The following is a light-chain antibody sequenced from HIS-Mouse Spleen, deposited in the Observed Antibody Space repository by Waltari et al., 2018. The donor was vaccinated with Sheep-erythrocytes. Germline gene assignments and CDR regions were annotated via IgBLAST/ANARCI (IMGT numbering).Light chain of an antibody. J-gene: IGLJ2*01. Sequence: QSVLTQPPSVSAAPGQRVTISCTGSSSNIGAGSDLHWYQQLPGTAPKLLIYGNSNRPSGVPDRFSGSKSGTSASLAITGLQAEDEADYYCQSYDSSLSGYVVFGGGTKLTVL. V-gene: IGLV1-40*01. CDR1: SSNIGAGSD. CDR3: QSYDSSLSGYVV. CDR2: GNS.